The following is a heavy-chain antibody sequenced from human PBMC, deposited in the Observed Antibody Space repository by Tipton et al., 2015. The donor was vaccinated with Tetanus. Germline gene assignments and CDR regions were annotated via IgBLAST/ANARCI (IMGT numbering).Heavy chain of an antibody. V-gene: IGHV4-31*03. CDR2: IYLRGDT. J-gene: IGHJ5*02. D-gene: IGHD6-6*01. CDR3: ARDQGGGRVVRLNWLDP. CDR1: GDSISRGGYL. Sequence: LRLSCTVSGDSISRGGYLWDWVRQRPGKGPGGVGYIYLRGDTYYNPSLKSRVFLSVGTSKNQFSLNLTSVTAADTAVYYCARDQGGGRVVRLNWLDPWGQGTLVTVSS.